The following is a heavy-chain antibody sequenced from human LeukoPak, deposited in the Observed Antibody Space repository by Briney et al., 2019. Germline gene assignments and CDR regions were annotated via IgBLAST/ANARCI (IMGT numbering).Heavy chain of an antibody. CDR1: GFTFSSYW. V-gene: IGHV3-7*01. Sequence: GGSLRLSCAASGFTFSSYWMSWVRQAPGKGLEWVANIKQDGSEKYYVDSVKGRFAISRDNAKNSLYLQMNSLRAEDTAVYYCVRFLDLVTAFDIWGQGTMVTVSS. CDR3: VRFLDLVTAFDI. D-gene: IGHD3-3*01. J-gene: IGHJ3*02. CDR2: IKQDGSEK.